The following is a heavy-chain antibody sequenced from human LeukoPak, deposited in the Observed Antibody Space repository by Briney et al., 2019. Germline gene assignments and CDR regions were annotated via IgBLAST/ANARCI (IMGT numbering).Heavy chain of an antibody. Sequence: GGSLRLSCAASGFTFSSYSMNWVRQAPGKRLEWVSYISSSSSTIYYADSVKGRFTISRDNAKNSLYLQMNSLRAEDTAVYYCARSLRTTVTAGIDYWGQGTLVTVSS. CDR1: GFTFSSYS. J-gene: IGHJ4*02. D-gene: IGHD4-17*01. V-gene: IGHV3-48*04. CDR2: ISSSSSTI. CDR3: ARSLRTTVTAGIDY.